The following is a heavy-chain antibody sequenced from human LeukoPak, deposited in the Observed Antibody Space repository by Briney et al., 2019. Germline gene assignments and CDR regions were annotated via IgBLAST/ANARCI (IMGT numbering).Heavy chain of an antibody. CDR1: GGSFSGYY. D-gene: IGHD2-2*01. J-gene: IGHJ5*02. V-gene: IGHV4-34*01. CDR3: ARGPFLGYCSSTSCYRFDP. Sequence: SETLSLTCAVYGGSFSGYYWSWIRQPPGKGLEWIGEINHSGSTNYNPSLKSRVTISVDTSKNQFSLKLSSVTAADTAVYYCARGPFLGYCSSTSCYRFDPWGQGTLVTVSS. CDR2: INHSGST.